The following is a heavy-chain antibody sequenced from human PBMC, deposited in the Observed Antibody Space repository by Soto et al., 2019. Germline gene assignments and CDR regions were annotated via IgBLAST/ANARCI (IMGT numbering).Heavy chain of an antibody. D-gene: IGHD4-17*01. CDR3: AHPRGYGVFDAYDI. CDR2: LSPSGGET. J-gene: IGHJ3*02. V-gene: IGHV3-23*01. Sequence: GGSLRLSCVASGFTFSTYAMSWVRQAPGKGLEWVSALSPSGGETYYADSVKGRFTISRDNSMNALYLQMNSLRVEDTAVYYCAHPRGYGVFDAYDIWGQGTMVTVSS. CDR1: GFTFSTYA.